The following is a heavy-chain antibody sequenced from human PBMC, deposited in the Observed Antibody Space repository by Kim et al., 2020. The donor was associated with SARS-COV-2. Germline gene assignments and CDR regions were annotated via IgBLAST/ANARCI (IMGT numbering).Heavy chain of an antibody. V-gene: IGHV3-30*07. CDR3: ARGAGGYCSGGSCYSAVDY. J-gene: IGHJ4*02. Sequence: GRFTISRDNSKTTLYLQMNSLRAEDTAVYYCARGAGGYCSGGSCYSAVDYWGQGTLVTVSS. D-gene: IGHD2-15*01.